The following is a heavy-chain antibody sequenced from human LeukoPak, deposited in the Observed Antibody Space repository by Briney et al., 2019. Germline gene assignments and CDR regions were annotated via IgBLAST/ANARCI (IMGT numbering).Heavy chain of an antibody. J-gene: IGHJ4*02. V-gene: IGHV3-23*01. CDR1: GFTFSSYA. CDR2: IGGSGGST. Sequence: AGGSLRLSCAASGFTFSSYAMSWVRQAPGKGLEWVSVIGGSGGSTYYADSVKGRFTISRDNSKNTLYLQMNSLRAEDTAVYYCAKHMYSSTWSQIDYWGQGTLVTVSS. D-gene: IGHD6-13*01. CDR3: AKHMYSSTWSQIDY.